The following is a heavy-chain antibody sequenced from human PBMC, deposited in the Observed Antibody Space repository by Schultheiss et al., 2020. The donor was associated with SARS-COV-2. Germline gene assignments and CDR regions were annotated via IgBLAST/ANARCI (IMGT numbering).Heavy chain of an antibody. D-gene: IGHD7-27*01. V-gene: IGHV3-7*03. J-gene: IGHJ4*02. CDR1: GFTFSSYW. Sequence: GESLKISCAASGFTFSSYWMSWVRQAPGKGLEWVANIKQDGSEKYYVDSVKGRFTISRDNAKNSLYLQMNSLRAEDTAVYYCARDHWVPDYWGQGTLVTVSS. CDR2: IKQDGSEK. CDR3: ARDHWVPDY.